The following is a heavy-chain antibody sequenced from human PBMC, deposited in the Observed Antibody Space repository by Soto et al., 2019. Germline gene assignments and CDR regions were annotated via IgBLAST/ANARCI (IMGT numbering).Heavy chain of an antibody. Sequence: EVQLVESGGGLVQPGGSLRLSCAASGFTFSSYSMNWVRQAPGKGLEWVSYISSSSSTIYYADSVKGRFTISRDNAKNSLYLQLNSLRDEDTAVYYCAREAYCSSTSCYTGYYYYYGMDVWGQGTTVTVSS. CDR1: GFTFSSYS. J-gene: IGHJ6*02. V-gene: IGHV3-48*02. CDR3: AREAYCSSTSCYTGYYYYYGMDV. CDR2: ISSSSSTI. D-gene: IGHD2-2*02.